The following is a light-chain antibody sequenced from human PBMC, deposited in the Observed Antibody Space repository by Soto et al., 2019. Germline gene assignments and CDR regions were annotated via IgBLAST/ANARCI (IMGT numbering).Light chain of an antibody. CDR3: QQRSMWLYT. CDR1: QNVSNS. J-gene: IGKJ2*01. CDR2: DAS. Sequence: VLTQSPATLSLSPGDRATLSCRASQNVSNSLAWYQQQPGQVPRLLVYDASNRASGVPARFSASGSATDFTLSISSLEPDDFAVYFCQQRSMWLYTFGQGTRLEIK. V-gene: IGKV3-11*01.